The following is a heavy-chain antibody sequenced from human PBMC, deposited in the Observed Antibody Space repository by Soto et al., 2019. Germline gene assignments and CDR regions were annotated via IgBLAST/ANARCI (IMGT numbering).Heavy chain of an antibody. CDR1: AFTLSNNG. D-gene: IGHD4-4*01. CDR2: ISIGDTSI. CDR3: ARDCGVLYHDSGSNIPHLDS. Sequence: EVQLVESGGGLVQPGGSLRLSCTAPAFTLSNNGWNWVRQAPGKGREWVSFISIGDTSIYYADSVKGRFTISRDRAKKSLYLQMTSLRDEDTTVYFWARDCGVLYHDSGSNIPHLDSWGQGTLVTVSS. V-gene: IGHV3-48*02. J-gene: IGHJ4*02.